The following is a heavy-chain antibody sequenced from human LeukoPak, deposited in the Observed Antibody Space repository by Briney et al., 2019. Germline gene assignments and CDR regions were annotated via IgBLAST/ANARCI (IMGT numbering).Heavy chain of an antibody. J-gene: IGHJ4*02. CDR3: ASPGGNRWLQFYHFDY. V-gene: IGHV4-39*01. CDR2: MYYTGGT. Sequence: PSETLSLTCTVSGGSIGSASSYWAWIRQPPGKGLEWIGIMYYTGGTYYNPSLKSRVTISGDTPKNQFSLKLSSVTAADTAVYYCASPGGNRWLQFYHFDYWGQGTLVTVSS. CDR1: GGSIGSASSY. D-gene: IGHD5-24*01.